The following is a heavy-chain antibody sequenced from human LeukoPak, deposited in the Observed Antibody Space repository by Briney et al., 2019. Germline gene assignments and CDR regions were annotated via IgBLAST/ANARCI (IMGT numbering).Heavy chain of an antibody. J-gene: IGHJ4*02. Sequence: GGSLRLSCSASGFTIRRFWMSWVRQAPGKGLEYVALIKQGGSEIYHMDSVKGRFTISRDDATNSLYLQMNSLRVEDTALYYCARDREFESDSEGEYWGTGILVTVSS. CDR1: GFTIRRFW. CDR3: ARDREFESDSEGEY. V-gene: IGHV3-7*05. CDR2: IKQGGSEI. D-gene: IGHD3-10*01.